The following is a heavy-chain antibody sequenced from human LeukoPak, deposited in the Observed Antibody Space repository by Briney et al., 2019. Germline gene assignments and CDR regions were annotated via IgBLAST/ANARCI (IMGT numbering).Heavy chain of an antibody. CDR2: INPTGGST. CDR1: GYTFTPYF. J-gene: IGHJ4*02. V-gene: IGHV1-46*01. CDR3: ARDRVIVGGTATYNFDH. Sequence: GASVKVSCKASGYTFTPYFIHWVRQAPGQGLEWMGIINPTGGSTTYAQKFQGGVTVTRDMSTSTVYMELSSLTSEDTAVYYCARDRVIVGGTATYNFDHWGQGTLVTVSS. D-gene: IGHD1-14*01.